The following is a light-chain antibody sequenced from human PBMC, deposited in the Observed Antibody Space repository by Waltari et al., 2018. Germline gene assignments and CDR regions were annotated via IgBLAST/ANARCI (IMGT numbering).Light chain of an antibody. CDR2: EVT. J-gene: IGLJ3*02. CDR3: CSYAGPSTHLM. Sequence: QSALTQPASVSGSPGQSITISCTGTSSDVGSYNLVSWYQRHPGKAPKLMIYEVTKRPSGVSNRFSGSKSGNTASLTISGLQAEDEADYYCCSYAGPSTHLMFGGGTKLTVL. CDR1: SSDVGSYNL. V-gene: IGLV2-23*02.